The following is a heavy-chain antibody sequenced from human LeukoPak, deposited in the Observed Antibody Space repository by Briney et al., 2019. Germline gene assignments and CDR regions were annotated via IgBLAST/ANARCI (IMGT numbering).Heavy chain of an antibody. V-gene: IGHV4-39*01. CDR3: ARAYYDFWSGGGYFDY. Sequence: MTSETLSLTCTVSGGSISSSSYYWGWIRQPPGKGLEWIGSIYYSGSTYYNPSLKSRVTISVDTSKNQFSLKLSSVTAADTAVYYCARAYYDFWSGGGYFDYWGQGTLVTVSS. CDR1: GGSISSSSYY. CDR2: IYYSGST. D-gene: IGHD3-3*01. J-gene: IGHJ4*02.